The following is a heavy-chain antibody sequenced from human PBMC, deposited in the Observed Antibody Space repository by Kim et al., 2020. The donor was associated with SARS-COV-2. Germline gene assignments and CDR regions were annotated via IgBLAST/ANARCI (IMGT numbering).Heavy chain of an antibody. CDR2: ISDSGVRT. CDR1: GFTFSRYA. CDR3: EASDY. J-gene: IGHJ4*02. V-gene: IGHV3-23*01. Sequence: GGSLRLSCAASGFTFSRYAMSWARQAPGKGLEWVSTISDSGVRTHYADSVKGRLTISRDNSKSTLFLQMNSLRAEDTAVYYREASDYWGQGSLVTVSS.